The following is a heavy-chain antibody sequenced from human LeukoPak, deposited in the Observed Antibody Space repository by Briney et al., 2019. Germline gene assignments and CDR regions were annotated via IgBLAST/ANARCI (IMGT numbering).Heavy chain of an antibody. CDR3: ARDVGRYYYDSSGSQGEGTGEFSSYFQH. V-gene: IGHV1-18*01. CDR1: GYTFTSYG. J-gene: IGHJ1*01. D-gene: IGHD3-22*01. Sequence: ASVKVSCKASGYTFTSYGISWVRQAPGQGLEWMGWISAYNGNTNYAQKLQGRVTMTTDTSTSTAYMELRSLRSDDTAVHYCARDVGRYYYDSSGSQGEGTGEFSSYFQHWGQGTLVTVSS. CDR2: ISAYNGNT.